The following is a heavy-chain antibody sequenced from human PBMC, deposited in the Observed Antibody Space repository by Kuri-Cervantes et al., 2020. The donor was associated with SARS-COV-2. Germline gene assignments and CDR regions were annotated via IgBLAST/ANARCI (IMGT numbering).Heavy chain of an antibody. CDR1: GFTFSNYA. J-gene: IGHJ6*02. CDR2: ISSNGGGT. D-gene: IGHD3-3*01. CDR3: ARFPFSITIFGVVKRYGMDV. Sequence: GESLKISCSTSGFTFSNYAMHWVREAPGGGLEYVSAISSNGGGTYYADSVKGRFTISRDNAKNSLYLQMNSLRAEDTAVYYCARFPFSITIFGVVKRYGMDVWGQGTTVTVSS. V-gene: IGHV3-64*04.